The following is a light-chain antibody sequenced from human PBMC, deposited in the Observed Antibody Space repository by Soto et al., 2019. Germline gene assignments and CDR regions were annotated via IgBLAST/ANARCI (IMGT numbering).Light chain of an antibody. CDR3: HRYGTSFS. Sequence: EIVLTQSPGTLSLSPGDRATLSCRASQSVYNNYFAWYQQKPDQAPRLLIYDASARFTGIRDRSSGSGSGREITNTMSRLEPEDFGVYYSHRYGTSFSFGGGTKVQIK. CDR2: DAS. J-gene: IGKJ4*01. V-gene: IGKV3-20*01. CDR1: QSVYNNY.